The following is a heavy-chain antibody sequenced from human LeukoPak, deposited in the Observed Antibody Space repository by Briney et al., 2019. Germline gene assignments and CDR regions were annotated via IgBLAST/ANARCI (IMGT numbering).Heavy chain of an antibody. CDR1: GFTFSSYW. D-gene: IGHD3-3*01. CDR2: INSDGSST. CDR3: ARGDRITIFGVVIKARYFQH. V-gene: IGHV3-74*01. Sequence: GGSLRLSCAASGFTFSSYWMHWVRQAPGKGLAWVSRINSDGSSTSYADSVKGRFTISRDNAKNTLYLQMNSLRAEDTAVYYCARGDRITIFGVVIKARYFQHWGQGTLVTVSS. J-gene: IGHJ1*01.